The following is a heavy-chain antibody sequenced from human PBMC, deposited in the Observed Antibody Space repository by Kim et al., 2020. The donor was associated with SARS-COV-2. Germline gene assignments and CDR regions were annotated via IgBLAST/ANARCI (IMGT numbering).Heavy chain of an antibody. D-gene: IGHD3-3*01. CDR3: AKDPFYDFWSGYYFDY. V-gene: IGHV3-23*01. Sequence: DSVKGRFTISRNNSKNTLYLQMNSLRAEDTAVYYCAKDPFYDFWSGYYFDYWGQETLVTVSS. J-gene: IGHJ4*02.